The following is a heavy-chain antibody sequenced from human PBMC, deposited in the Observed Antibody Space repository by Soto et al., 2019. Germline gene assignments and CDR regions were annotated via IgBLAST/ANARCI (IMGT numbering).Heavy chain of an antibody. J-gene: IGHJ6*02. Sequence: SETLSLTCTVSGGSVRSGSYYWSWIRQPPGKGLEWIGYIYYSGSTNYNPSLKSRVTISVDTSKNQFSLKLSSVTAADTAVYYCARDQRLAAAGTTYYYGMDVWGQGTTVTVSS. V-gene: IGHV4-61*01. CDR1: GGSVRSGSYY. D-gene: IGHD6-13*01. CDR2: IYYSGST. CDR3: ARDQRLAAAGTTYYYGMDV.